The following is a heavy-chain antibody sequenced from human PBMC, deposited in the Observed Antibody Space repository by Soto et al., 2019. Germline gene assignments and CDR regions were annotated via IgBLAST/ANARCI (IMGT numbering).Heavy chain of an antibody. J-gene: IGHJ5*02. CDR3: VKNSGWFNT. CDR1: GFTSGTTD. D-gene: IGHD3-10*01. CDR2: IDGSGGIT. V-gene: IGHV3-23*01. Sequence: PGGSLRLSCAASGFTSGTTDMSWVRQAPGEGLEWVSTIDGSGGITYYADSVKGRFTISRDNSRNTAYLQMNSLRGDDTALYYCVKNSGWFNTWGQGALVTVSS.